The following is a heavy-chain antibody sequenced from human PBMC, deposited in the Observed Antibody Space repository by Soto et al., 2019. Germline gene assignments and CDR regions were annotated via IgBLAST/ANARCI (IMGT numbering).Heavy chain of an antibody. CDR1: GVSIRCYA. D-gene: IGHD3-16*01. CDR3: AKPARRYHYVWGRWGYFDY. V-gene: IGHV3-23*01. J-gene: IGHJ4*02. CDR2: ISGSGATT. Sequence: GGTVRLTCPASGVSIRCYAMHWVCQAPGKGQESVSFISGSGATTYFADSVKGRFTISRDNSKNTLYLQMNSLRVEDTAVYYCAKPARRYHYVWGRWGYFDYWGQGTQVTVSS.